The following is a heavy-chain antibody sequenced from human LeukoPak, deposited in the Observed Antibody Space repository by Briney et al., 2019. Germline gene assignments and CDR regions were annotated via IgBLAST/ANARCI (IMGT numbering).Heavy chain of an antibody. Sequence: PGGSLRLSCAASGFTFDDYAMHWVRQAPGKGLEWVSLISGDGGSTYYADSVKGRFTISRDNSKNTLYLQMNSLRAEDTAVYYCAKDRTSIAVAAYFDYWGQGTLVTVSS. J-gene: IGHJ4*02. D-gene: IGHD6-19*01. CDR1: GFTFDDYA. CDR2: ISGDGGST. CDR3: AKDRTSIAVAAYFDY. V-gene: IGHV3-43*02.